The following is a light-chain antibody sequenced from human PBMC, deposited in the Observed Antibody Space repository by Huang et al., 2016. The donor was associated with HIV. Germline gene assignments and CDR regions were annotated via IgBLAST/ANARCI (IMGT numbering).Light chain of an antibody. CDR2: AAS. J-gene: IGKJ1*01. V-gene: IGKV1-39*01. CDR3: QHSFSTPWT. Sequence: DIQMTQSPSSLSASVGDRVTITCRASKSIDKYLNWYQHKPGKAPKVLIYAASSLQSEVPSRFSGSGSGTDFTLTISNLQSEDFATYYCQHSFSTPWTFGQGTKVEIK. CDR1: KSIDKY.